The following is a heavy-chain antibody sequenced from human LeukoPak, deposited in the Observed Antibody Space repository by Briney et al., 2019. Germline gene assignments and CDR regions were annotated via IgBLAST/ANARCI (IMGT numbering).Heavy chain of an antibody. Sequence: GESLKISCKGSGYSFTSYWIGWVRQMPGKGLEWMGIIYPGDSDTRYSPSFQGQVTISADKSISTAYLQWSSLKASDTAMYYCARGDDILTGYHTLDHWGQGTLVTVSS. CDR2: IYPGDSDT. V-gene: IGHV5-51*01. CDR3: ARGDDILTGYHTLDH. D-gene: IGHD3-9*01. CDR1: GYSFTSYW. J-gene: IGHJ4*02.